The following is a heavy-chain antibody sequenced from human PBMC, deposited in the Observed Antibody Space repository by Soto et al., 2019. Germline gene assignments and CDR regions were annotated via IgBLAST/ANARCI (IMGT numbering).Heavy chain of an antibody. J-gene: IGHJ4*02. CDR3: ARGLHSLFDY. CDR1: GFTFSNYG. Sequence: GGSLRLSCAASGFTFSNYGMHWVRQAPGKGLEWVAVIWYDGNNKYYADFVKGRFTISRDNSNNTLYVQMTSLRAEDTAVYYCARGLHSLFDYWGQGTLVTVSS. D-gene: IGHD2-21*01. V-gene: IGHV3-33*01. CDR2: IWYDGNNK.